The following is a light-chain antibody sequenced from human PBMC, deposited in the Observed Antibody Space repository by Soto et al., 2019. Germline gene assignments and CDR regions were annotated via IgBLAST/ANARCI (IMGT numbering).Light chain of an antibody. CDR2: KVS. V-gene: IGKV2-30*02. J-gene: IGKJ2*01. Sequence: DVVLTQSPLSLPVTLGQPASISCRSSQSLVHSDGIFYLNWFQQRPGQSPRRLIYKVSNRDYGVPDRCSGSGSGTYFTLEISRVEAEDVGVYYCMQGSHWPYTFGQGTKLEIK. CDR3: MQGSHWPYT. CDR1: QSLVHSDGIFY.